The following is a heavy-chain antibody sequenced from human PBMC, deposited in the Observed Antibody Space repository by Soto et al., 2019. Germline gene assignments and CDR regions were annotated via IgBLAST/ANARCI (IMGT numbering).Heavy chain of an antibody. CDR3: ARVVYFDRSAYGL. V-gene: IGHV3-21*01. Sequence: AGSLSLSCAASGFTFSGNNMNCVLQAPAKGLEWVSSISGDSNYIYYADSVQGRFTISRDNAKNSVSLQMNSLRADDTAVYYCARVVYFDRSAYGLWGQGTMVSVS. D-gene: IGHD3-22*01. CDR1: GFTFSGNN. J-gene: IGHJ3*01. CDR2: ISGDSNYI.